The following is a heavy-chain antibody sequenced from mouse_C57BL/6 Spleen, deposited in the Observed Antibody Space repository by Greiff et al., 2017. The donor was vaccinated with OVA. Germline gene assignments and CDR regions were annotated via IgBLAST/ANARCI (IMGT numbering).Heavy chain of an antibody. CDR3: ARDGTYSNYDAMDY. J-gene: IGHJ4*01. D-gene: IGHD2-5*01. V-gene: IGHV5-4*01. CDR1: GFTFSSYA. CDR2: ISDGGSYT. Sequence: DVHLVESGGGLVKPGGSLKLSCAASGFTFSSYAMSWVRQTPEKRLEWVATISDGGSYTYYPDNVKGRFTISRDNAKNNLYLQMSHLKSEDTAMYYCARDGTYSNYDAMDYWGQGTSVTVSS.